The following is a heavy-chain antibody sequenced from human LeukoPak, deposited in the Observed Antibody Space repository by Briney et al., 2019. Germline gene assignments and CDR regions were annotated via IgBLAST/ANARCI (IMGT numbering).Heavy chain of an antibody. D-gene: IGHD3-22*01. Sequence: SETLSLTCTVSGGSIRSNTNYWGWNSSNYWGWIRQPPGKGLEWIGSIHYSGSTYYNPSLKSRVTISVDTSKNQFSLKLSSVTAADTAVYYCAHYYDSSGYLTGINDAFDIWGQGTMVTVSS. CDR1: GGSIRSNTNYWGWNSSNY. J-gene: IGHJ3*02. CDR3: AHYYDSSGYLTGINDAFDI. V-gene: IGHV4-39*01. CDR2: IHYSGST.